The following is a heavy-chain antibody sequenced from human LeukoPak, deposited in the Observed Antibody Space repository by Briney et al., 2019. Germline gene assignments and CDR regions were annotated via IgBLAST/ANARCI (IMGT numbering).Heavy chain of an antibody. CDR1: GYSFTTYW. D-gene: IGHD6-13*01. Sequence: GESLKISCQGSGYSFTTYWIGWARQMPGKGLEWMGIIYPGDADIRYSPSFQGQVSISADKSVSTAYLQWSSLKASDTAIYYCARHEGYGASSSFGYWGQGTLVTVSS. V-gene: IGHV5-51*01. J-gene: IGHJ4*02. CDR3: ARHEGYGASSSFGY. CDR2: IYPGDADI.